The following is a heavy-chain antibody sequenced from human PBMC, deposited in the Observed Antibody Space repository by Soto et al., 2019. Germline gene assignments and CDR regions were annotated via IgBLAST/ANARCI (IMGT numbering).Heavy chain of an antibody. CDR3: ARVSGGPPLHRSHSGSYPLHYYGMDV. CDR1: GGSISSYY. J-gene: IGHJ6*02. Sequence: NPSETLSLTCTVSGGSISSYYWSWIRQPPGKGLEWIGYIYYSGSTNYNPSLKSRVTISVDTSKNQFSLKLSSVTAADTAVYYCARVSGGPPLHRSHSGSYPLHYYGMDVWGQGTTVTVSS. V-gene: IGHV4-59*01. D-gene: IGHD3-10*01. CDR2: IYYSGST.